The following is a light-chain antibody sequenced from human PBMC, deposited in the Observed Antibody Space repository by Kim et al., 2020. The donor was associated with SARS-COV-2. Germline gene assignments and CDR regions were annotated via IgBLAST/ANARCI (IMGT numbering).Light chain of an antibody. CDR2: DAS. CDR3: QQYYSAPYT. Sequence: DIQMTQSPSPLSASLGDRVTITCRASQGISNYLAWYQQKPGKVPKLLIYDASALQSGVPSRISGSGSGTDFTLTISSLQPEDFTTYFCQQYYSAPYTFGLGTKLEI. J-gene: IGKJ2*01. CDR1: QGISNY. V-gene: IGKV1-27*01.